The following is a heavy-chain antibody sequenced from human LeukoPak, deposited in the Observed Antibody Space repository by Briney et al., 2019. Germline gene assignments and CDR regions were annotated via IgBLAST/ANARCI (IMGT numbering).Heavy chain of an antibody. V-gene: IGHV4-38-2*02. Sequence: ASETLSLTCTVSGYSISSSYFWGWIRQPPGKGLEWIGSISHSGSTYYNPSLKSRVTISIDTSKNQFSLNLRLVTAADTAVYYCARHAAAANFDYWGQGTPVTVSS. CDR2: ISHSGST. CDR1: GYSISSSYF. D-gene: IGHD6-25*01. J-gene: IGHJ4*02. CDR3: ARHAAAANFDY.